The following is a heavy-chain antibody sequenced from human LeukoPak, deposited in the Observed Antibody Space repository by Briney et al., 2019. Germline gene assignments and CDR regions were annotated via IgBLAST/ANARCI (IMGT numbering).Heavy chain of an antibody. J-gene: IGHJ5*02. V-gene: IGHV3-30*04. D-gene: IGHD3-10*01. Sequence: GRSLRLSCAASGFTFSSYAMHWVRQAPGKGLEWVAVISYDGSNKYYADSVKGRFTISRDNSKNTLYLQMNSLRAEDTAVYYCARDRPFYGSGSYYNPWGQGTLVTVSS. CDR1: GFTFSSYA. CDR2: ISYDGSNK. CDR3: ARDRPFYGSGSYYNP.